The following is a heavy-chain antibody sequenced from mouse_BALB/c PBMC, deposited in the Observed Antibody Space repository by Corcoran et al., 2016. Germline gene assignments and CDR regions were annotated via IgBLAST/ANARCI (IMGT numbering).Heavy chain of an antibody. CDR1: GFNIEDTY. CDR3: ARYGNYAMDY. Sequence: EVQLQQSGAELVKPGASVKLSCTAYGFNIEDTYMHWVKQRPEQGLEWIGRIDPANGNTKYDPKFQGKATITADTSSNTAYLQLSSLTSEDTAVYYCARYGNYAMDYWGQGTSVTVSS. J-gene: IGHJ4*01. D-gene: IGHD2-1*01. CDR2: IDPANGNT. V-gene: IGHV14-3*02.